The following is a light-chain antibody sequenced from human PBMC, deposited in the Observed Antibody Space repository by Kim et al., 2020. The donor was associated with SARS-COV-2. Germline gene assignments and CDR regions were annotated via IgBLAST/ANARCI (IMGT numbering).Light chain of an antibody. Sequence: SSELTQDPAVSVALGQTVRITCQGDSLRGWYQQKPGQAPVLVIYDKDNRPSGIPDRFSASKSGNTASLTITGVQAEDEADYVCASGDTGPNRLVFGGGTQLTVL. CDR3: ASGDTGPNRLV. CDR2: DKD. CDR1: SLRG. J-gene: IGLJ2*01. V-gene: IGLV3-19*01.